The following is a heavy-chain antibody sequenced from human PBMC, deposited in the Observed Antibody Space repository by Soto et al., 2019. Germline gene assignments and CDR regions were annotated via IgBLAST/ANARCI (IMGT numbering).Heavy chain of an antibody. J-gene: IGHJ4*02. V-gene: IGHV1-2*02. D-gene: IGHD1-1*01. CDR1: GYTFTGYY. Sequence: ASVKVSCKASGYTFTGYYMHWVRQAPGQGLEWMGWINPNSGGTNYAQKFQGRVTMTRDTSISTAYMELGRLRSDDTAVYYCARTDSLPTKYYFDYWGQGTLVTVSS. CDR2: INPNSGGT. CDR3: ARTDSLPTKYYFDY.